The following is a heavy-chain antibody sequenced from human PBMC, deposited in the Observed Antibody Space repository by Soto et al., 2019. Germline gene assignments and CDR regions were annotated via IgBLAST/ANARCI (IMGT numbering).Heavy chain of an antibody. CDR3: ARDLTMVRGVIRGGFDY. V-gene: IGHV3-30-3*01. D-gene: IGHD3-10*01. Sequence: QVQLVESGGGVVQPGRSLRLSCAASGFTFSSYAMHWVRQAPGKGLEWVAVISYDGSNKYYADSVKGRFTISRDNSKNPLYLQMNSLRAEDTAVYYCARDLTMVRGVIRGGFDYWGQGTLVTVSS. CDR2: ISYDGSNK. CDR1: GFTFSSYA. J-gene: IGHJ4*02.